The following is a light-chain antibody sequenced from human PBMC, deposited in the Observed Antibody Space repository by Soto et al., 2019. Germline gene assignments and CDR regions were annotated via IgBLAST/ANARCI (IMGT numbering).Light chain of an antibody. CDR3: QSDDDPKI. V-gene: IGLV6-57*04. CDR1: SGSIASDY. Sequence: KFMLTQPHSVSESPGKTVTISCTRTSGSIASDYVHWYQQRPGSAPTTLIYDNNLRPSGVPDRFSGSIDSSSNSASLTISGLKTEDEADYYCQSDDDPKIFGGGTKVTVL. J-gene: IGLJ2*01. CDR2: DNN.